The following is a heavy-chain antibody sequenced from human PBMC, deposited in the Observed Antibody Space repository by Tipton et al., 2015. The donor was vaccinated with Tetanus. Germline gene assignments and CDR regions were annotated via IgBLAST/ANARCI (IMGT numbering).Heavy chain of an antibody. CDR3: AAAIVRWFGP. CDR2: INYAGST. D-gene: IGHD6-13*01. CDR1: GGSFRDNF. Sequence: TLSLTCAVHGGSFRDNFWSWIRQSPGKGLEWIAEINYAGSTNYNPSLKSRVTISVDTSKKEVSRKLNSVTGADTGVYYCAAAIVRWFGPWGQGTLVTVSS. J-gene: IGHJ5*02. V-gene: IGHV4-34*01.